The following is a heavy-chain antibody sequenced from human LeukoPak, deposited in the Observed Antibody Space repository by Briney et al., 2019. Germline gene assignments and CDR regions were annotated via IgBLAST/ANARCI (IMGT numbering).Heavy chain of an antibody. J-gene: IGHJ5*02. CDR3: AREGYCSGGSCYSRGWFDP. D-gene: IGHD2-15*01. V-gene: IGHV4-59*01. CDR2: IYYSGST. CDR1: GGSISSYY. Sequence: SETLSLTCTVSGGSISSYYWSWIRQPPGKGLEWIGYIYYSGSTNYNPSLKSRVTTSVDTSKNQFSLKLSSVTAADTAVYYCAREGYCSGGSCYSRGWFDPWGQGTLVTVSS.